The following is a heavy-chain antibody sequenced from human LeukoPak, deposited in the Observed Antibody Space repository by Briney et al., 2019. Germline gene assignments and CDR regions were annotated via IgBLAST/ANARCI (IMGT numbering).Heavy chain of an antibody. D-gene: IGHD2-15*01. J-gene: IGHJ4*02. CDR1: GFTFSSYS. Sequence: GGSLRLSCAASGFTFSSYSVNWVRQAPGKGLEWVSSISSSSSYIYYADSVKGRFTISRDNAKNSLYLQMNSLRAEDTAVYYCARDLGYCSGGSCYRRGTFDYWGQGTLVTVSS. V-gene: IGHV3-21*01. CDR2: ISSSSSYI. CDR3: ARDLGYCSGGSCYRRGTFDY.